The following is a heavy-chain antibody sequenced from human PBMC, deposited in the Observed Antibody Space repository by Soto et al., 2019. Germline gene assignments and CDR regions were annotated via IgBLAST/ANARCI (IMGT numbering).Heavy chain of an antibody. V-gene: IGHV4-59*01. D-gene: IGHD3-3*01. CDR2: IYDSGNT. Sequence: QVQLQESGPGVVKPSETLSLTCSVSGGSIRRFFWSWLRQPPGKGLEYLGYIYDSGNTYYNPSLKSRGTISVDTAKNQFSLKLRSVIAADTAVYYCVGGSSEWGRIEYWGRGTLVTVSS. CDR1: GGSIRRFF. CDR3: VGGSSEWGRIEY. J-gene: IGHJ4*02.